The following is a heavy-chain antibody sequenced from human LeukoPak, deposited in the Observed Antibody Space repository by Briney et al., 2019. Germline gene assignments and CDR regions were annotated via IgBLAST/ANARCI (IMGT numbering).Heavy chain of an antibody. CDR1: GYTFGSDD. D-gene: IGHD1-26*01. Sequence: ASVKVSCKASGYTFGSDDINWVRQATGQGLEWMGWINPNNGNLGYAQKFQGRVTISRNTPISTADMELSSLTSEDTAVYYCARSDHNSWNAFDIWGQGTMVTVSS. V-gene: IGHV1-8*03. CDR2: INPNNGNL. J-gene: IGHJ3*02. CDR3: ARSDHNSWNAFDI.